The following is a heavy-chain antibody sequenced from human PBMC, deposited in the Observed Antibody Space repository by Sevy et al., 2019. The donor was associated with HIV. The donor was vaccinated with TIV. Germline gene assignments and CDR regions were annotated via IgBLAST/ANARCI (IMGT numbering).Heavy chain of an antibody. CDR1: GYTFTGYY. V-gene: IGHV1-2*02. J-gene: IGHJ4*02. CDR3: VREDRDRYFDY. CDR2: INPDSGGP. Sequence: ASVKVSCKASGYTFTGYYMHWVRQAPGQGLEWMGWINPDSGGPNNAPKFQGRVTLTRDTSISTAYMELSRLKSDDTAVYYCVREDRDRYFDYWGQGPLVTVSS.